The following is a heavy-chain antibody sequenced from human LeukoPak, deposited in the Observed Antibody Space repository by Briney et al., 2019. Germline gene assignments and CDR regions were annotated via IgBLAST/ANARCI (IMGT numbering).Heavy chain of an antibody. CDR3: AKDHDIWTGEIDY. Sequence: GGSLRLSCAASGFTFSNYAMTWVRQAPGKGLEWASFISGSGGSIYYADSVKGRFAISRDNSKNTLYLQMNSLIAEDTAVYYCAKDHDIWTGEIDYWGQGTLVTVSS. CDR1: GFTFSNYA. D-gene: IGHD3-9*01. V-gene: IGHV3-23*01. J-gene: IGHJ4*02. CDR2: ISGSGGSI.